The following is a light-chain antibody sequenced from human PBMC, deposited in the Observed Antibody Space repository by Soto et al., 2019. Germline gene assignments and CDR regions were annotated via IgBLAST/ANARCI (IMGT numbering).Light chain of an antibody. V-gene: IGKV3-20*01. CDR3: QQYDTSFFYT. CDR1: QSVSRSY. J-gene: IGKJ2*01. Sequence: EIVLTQSPGTLSLSPGERATLSCRASQSVSRSYLAWYQQKPGQAPRLLIYGASSRATGIPDRFSGSGSGTDFTLTISRLEPEDFAVYYCQQYDTSFFYTFGQGTKLEIK. CDR2: GAS.